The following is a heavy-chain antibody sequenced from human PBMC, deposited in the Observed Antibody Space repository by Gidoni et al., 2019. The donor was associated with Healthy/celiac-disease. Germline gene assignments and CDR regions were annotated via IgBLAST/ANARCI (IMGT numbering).Heavy chain of an antibody. CDR3: AKGMRQWLVWRDGMDV. D-gene: IGHD6-19*01. J-gene: IGHJ6*02. Sequence: QVQLVESGGGVVQPGRSLRLSCAAAGVTFSSYGMHWVRQAPGKGLEWVAVISYDGSKKYYADSVKGRFTISRDNSKNSLYLQMNSLRAEDTAVYYCAKGMRQWLVWRDGMDVWGQGTTVTVSS. CDR2: ISYDGSKK. CDR1: GVTFSSYG. V-gene: IGHV3-30*18.